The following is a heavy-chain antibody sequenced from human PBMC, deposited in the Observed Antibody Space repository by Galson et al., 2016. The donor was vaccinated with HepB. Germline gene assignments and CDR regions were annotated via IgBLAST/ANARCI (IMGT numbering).Heavy chain of an antibody. J-gene: IGHJ4*02. CDR1: GFSISXXX. D-gene: IGHD6-19*01. CDR3: VRDGSSGWHFDY. V-gene: IGHV3-7*01. Sequence: SLRLSCAASGFSISXXXMSXXXQAXXXGLXXVAXXXRDXXXTXXVDSGVGRFTISRDNGKNSIXLQMNSLRADDSAVYYCVRDGSSGWHFDYWGQGSLXTVSS. CDR2: XXRDXXXT.